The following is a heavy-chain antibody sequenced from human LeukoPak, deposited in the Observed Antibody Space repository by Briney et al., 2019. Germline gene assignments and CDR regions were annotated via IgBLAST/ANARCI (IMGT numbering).Heavy chain of an antibody. Sequence: QPGGSLRLSCAASGFTVSSSYMNWVRQAPGKGLEWVSVIYSGGSTYYADSVKGRFTISRDNSKNTLYLQMNSLRAEDTAVYYCARYSGYDRRLDYWGQGTLVTVSS. CDR3: ARYSGYDRRLDY. D-gene: IGHD5-12*01. CDR1: GFTVSSSY. V-gene: IGHV3-66*02. J-gene: IGHJ4*02. CDR2: IYSGGST.